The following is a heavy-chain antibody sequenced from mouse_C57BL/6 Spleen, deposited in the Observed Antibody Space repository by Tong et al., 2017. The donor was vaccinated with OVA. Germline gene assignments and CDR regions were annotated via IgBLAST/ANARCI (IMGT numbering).Heavy chain of an antibody. CDR2: IYPGDGDT. V-gene: IGHV1-82*01. Sequence: VQLQESGPELVKPGASVKISCKASGYAFSSSWMNWVKQRPGKGLEWIGRIYPGDGDTNYNGKFKGKATLTADKSSSTAYMQLSSLTSEDSAVYFCARRYYEDYWGQGTLVTVSA. D-gene: IGHD1-1*01. CDR3: ARRYYEDY. J-gene: IGHJ3*01. CDR1: GYAFSSSW.